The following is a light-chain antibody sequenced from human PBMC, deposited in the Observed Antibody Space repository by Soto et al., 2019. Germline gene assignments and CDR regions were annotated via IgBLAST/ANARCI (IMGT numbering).Light chain of an antibody. J-gene: IGKJ4*01. CDR1: QGIGNY. CDR2: TSS. V-gene: IGKV1-27*01. CDR3: QKHSAAPRT. Sequence: IQMIQAPCSMCASIGQIVTITCRASQGIGNYLAWYQQKPGKVPKLLIYTSSTLQSGVPSRFSGSGSGTDFTLTISNLQPQEVATYYCQKHSAAPRTSGGGTKVDNK.